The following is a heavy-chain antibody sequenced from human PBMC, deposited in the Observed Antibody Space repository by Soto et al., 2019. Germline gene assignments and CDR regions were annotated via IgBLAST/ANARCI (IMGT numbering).Heavy chain of an antibody. CDR2: IDSSGEK. CDR1: GLSITDSEMG. V-gene: IGHV2-26*01. CDR3: ARRHLAVAVRPRFDP. Sequence: QVTLKESGPVLVNPTETLTLRCTVSGLSITDSEMGVSWIRQPPGQPLEWLAHIDSSGEKSYRTFLKSRLAISKDTSKSPIVLTMTNMDPADTATYYCARRHLAVAVRPRFDPWGQGIPVTVSS. D-gene: IGHD6-19*01. J-gene: IGHJ5*02.